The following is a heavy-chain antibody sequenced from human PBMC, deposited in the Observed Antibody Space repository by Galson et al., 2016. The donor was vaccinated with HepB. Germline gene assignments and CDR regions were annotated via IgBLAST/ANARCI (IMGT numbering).Heavy chain of an antibody. CDR3: AKDHGGYSGFDY. J-gene: IGHJ4*02. CDR2: ISASGGVT. CDR1: GFTFYSSA. Sequence: SLRLSCAASGFTFYSSAMSWVRQAPGKGLEWVSAISASGGVTYYADSVKGRFTISRDNRKNSLYLQMNSLRTEDTALYYCAKDHGGYSGFDYWGQGTLVTVSS. V-gene: IGHV3-43*02. D-gene: IGHD4-23*01.